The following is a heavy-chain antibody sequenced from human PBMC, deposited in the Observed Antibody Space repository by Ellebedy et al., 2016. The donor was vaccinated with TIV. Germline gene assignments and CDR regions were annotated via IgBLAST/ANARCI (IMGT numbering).Heavy chain of an antibody. CDR3: ARGRGWTAMAKDYYYGMDV. J-gene: IGHJ6*02. D-gene: IGHD5-18*01. Sequence: MPSETLSLTCTVSGASVSNHFWSWIRQTPRKGLEWIGYIYNIGRTNYNPSLKLRVTISMDTSKNQFSLQLTPVTAADTAVYFCARGRGWTAMAKDYYYGMDVWGHGTTVTVSS. CDR1: GASVSNHF. CDR2: IYNIGRT. V-gene: IGHV4-59*02.